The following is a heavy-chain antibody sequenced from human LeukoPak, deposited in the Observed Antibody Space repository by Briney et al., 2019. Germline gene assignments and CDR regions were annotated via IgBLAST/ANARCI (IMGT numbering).Heavy chain of an antibody. D-gene: IGHD3-10*01. Sequence: AGRSLRLSCAASGFTFSSYGMHWVRQAPGKGLEWVAVKWYDGSNKYYADSVKGRFTISRDNSKNTLYLQMNSLRAEDTAVYYCARDGENYGMDVWGKGTTVTVSS. CDR1: GFTFSSYG. V-gene: IGHV3-33*01. CDR3: ARDGENYGMDV. J-gene: IGHJ6*04. CDR2: KWYDGSNK.